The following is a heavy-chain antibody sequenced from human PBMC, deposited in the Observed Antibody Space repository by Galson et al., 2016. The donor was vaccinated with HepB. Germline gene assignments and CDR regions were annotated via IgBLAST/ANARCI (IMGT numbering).Heavy chain of an antibody. CDR2: IYWDDDK. D-gene: IGHD2-15*01. Sequence: PPGKALEWLALIYWDDDKRYSPSLQSRLTITQDTSKNQVVLKMTNMDPTDTGTFYCARWFRTYFDYWGQGALVTVSS. J-gene: IGHJ4*02. CDR3: ARWFRTYFDY. V-gene: IGHV2-5*02.